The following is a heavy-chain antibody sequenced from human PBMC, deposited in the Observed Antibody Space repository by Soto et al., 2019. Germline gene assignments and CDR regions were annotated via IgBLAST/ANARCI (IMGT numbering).Heavy chain of an antibody. CDR1: GYAFTSYA. CDR2: INAGNGNT. V-gene: IGHV1-3*01. J-gene: IGHJ6*02. CDR3: ARDLYYDSSGYPGGYYYYYGMDV. Sequence: ASVKVSFKASGYAFTSYAIHWVRQAPGQRLEWMGWINAGNGNTKYSQKFQGRVTITRDTSASTAYMELSSLRAEDTAVYYCARDLYYDSSGYPGGYYYYYGMDVWGQGTTVTVSS. D-gene: IGHD3-22*01.